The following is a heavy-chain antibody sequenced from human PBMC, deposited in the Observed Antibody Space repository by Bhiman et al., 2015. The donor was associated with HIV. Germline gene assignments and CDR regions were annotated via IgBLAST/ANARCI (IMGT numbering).Heavy chain of an antibody. V-gene: IGHV3-21*01. CDR2: ISRTSDYI. J-gene: IGHJ4*02. CDR1: GFTFSTYS. CDR3: ARYGGSFQFDT. Sequence: VQLVESGGGVVQPGRSLRLSCAVSGFTFSTYSMIWVRQAPGKGLEWVSSISRTSDYIYYADSVKGRFTTSRDNAKNSVYLQMSRLRADDTGVYYCARYGGSFQFDTWGQGTQVTVSS. D-gene: IGHD1-26*01.